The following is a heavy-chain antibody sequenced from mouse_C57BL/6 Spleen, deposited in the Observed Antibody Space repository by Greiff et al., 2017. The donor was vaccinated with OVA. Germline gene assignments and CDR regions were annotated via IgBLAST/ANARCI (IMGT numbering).Heavy chain of an antibody. V-gene: IGHV1-42*01. J-gene: IGHJ2*01. CDR3: ARLTGPDGYYDFDY. CDR2: INPSSGYT. Sequence: EVQLQQSGPELVKPGASVKISCKASGYSFTGYYMNWVKQSPEKSLEWIGYINPSSGYTKYNQKFKDKATLTADKSSSTAYMQLSSLTYEDSAVYYCARLTGPDGYYDFDYWGQGTTLTVSS. D-gene: IGHD2-3*01. CDR1: GYSFTGYY.